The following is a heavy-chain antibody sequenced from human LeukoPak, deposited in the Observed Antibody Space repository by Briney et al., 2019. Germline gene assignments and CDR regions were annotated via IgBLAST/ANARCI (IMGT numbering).Heavy chain of an antibody. Sequence: GGSLRLSCAASGFTFSSYSMNWVRQAPGKGLEWVANIKQDGSEKYYVDSVKGRFTISRDNAKNSLYLQMNSLRAEDTAVYYCAREPSSGWHHYYYYGMDVWGQGTTVTVSS. CDR2: IKQDGSEK. CDR3: AREPSSGWHHYYYYGMDV. V-gene: IGHV3-7*01. J-gene: IGHJ6*02. CDR1: GFTFSSYS. D-gene: IGHD6-19*01.